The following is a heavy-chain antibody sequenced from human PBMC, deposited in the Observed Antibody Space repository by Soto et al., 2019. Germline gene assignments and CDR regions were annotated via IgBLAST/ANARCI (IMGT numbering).Heavy chain of an antibody. D-gene: IGHD5-12*01. CDR2: INAGNGNT. V-gene: IGHV1-3*01. CDR3: ARVSGYYLPDY. CDR1: GYTFTNYA. J-gene: IGHJ4*02. Sequence: GASVKVSCKASGYTFTNYAMHWVRQAPGQRLEWMGWINAGNGNTKYSQKLQGRVTITRDTSASTAYMELSSLRSEDTAAYYCARVSGYYLPDYWGQGTLVTVSS.